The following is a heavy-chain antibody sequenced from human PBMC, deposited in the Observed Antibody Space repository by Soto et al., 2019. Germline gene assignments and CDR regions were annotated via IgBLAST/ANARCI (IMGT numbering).Heavy chain of an antibody. CDR1: GFTFSSYA. V-gene: IGHV3-23*01. J-gene: IGHJ4*02. CDR3: AKPYHNSFYNMVRGVTAFDY. D-gene: IGHD3-10*01. Sequence: GGSLRLSCAASGFTFSSYAMSWVRQAPGKGLEWVSAISGSGGSTYYADSVKGRFTISRDNSKNTLYLQMNSLRAEDTAVYYCAKPYHNSFYNMVRGVTAFDYCGQGSLVTVSS. CDR2: ISGSGGST.